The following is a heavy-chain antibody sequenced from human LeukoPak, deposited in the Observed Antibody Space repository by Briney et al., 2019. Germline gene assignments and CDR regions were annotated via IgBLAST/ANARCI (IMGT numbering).Heavy chain of an antibody. V-gene: IGHV4-34*01. J-gene: IGHJ4*02. CDR2: INHSGST. D-gene: IGHD1-7*01. CDR3: ASSTGTTSEALSGLNY. CDR1: GGSISSYY. Sequence: SETLSLTCTVSGGSISSYYWSWIRQPPGKGLEWIGEINHSGSTNYNPSLKSRVTISVDTSKNQFSLKLSSVTAADTAVYYCASSTGTTSEALSGLNYWGQGTLVTVSS.